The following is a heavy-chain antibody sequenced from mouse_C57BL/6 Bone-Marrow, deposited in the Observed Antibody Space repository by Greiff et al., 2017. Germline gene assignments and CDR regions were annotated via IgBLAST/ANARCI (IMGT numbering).Heavy chain of an antibody. J-gene: IGHJ4*01. V-gene: IGHV1-72*01. CDR2: IDPNSGGT. D-gene: IGHD2-1*01. CDR1: GYTFTSYW. CDR3: AREERGNYFYYAMDY. Sequence: VQLKESGAELVKPGASVKLSCKASGYTFTSYWMHWVKQRPGRGLEWIGRIDPNSGGTKYNEKFKSKATLTVDKPSSTAYMQLSSLTSEDSAVYYCAREERGNYFYYAMDYWGQGTSVTVSS.